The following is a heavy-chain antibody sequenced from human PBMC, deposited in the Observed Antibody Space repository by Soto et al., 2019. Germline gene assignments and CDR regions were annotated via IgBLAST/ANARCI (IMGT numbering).Heavy chain of an antibody. CDR2: ISYDGSNK. CDR3: AKDLRGGSYTHYYYGMDV. J-gene: IGHJ6*02. CDR1: GFTFSSYG. D-gene: IGHD1-26*01. V-gene: IGHV3-30*18. Sequence: PGGSLRLSCAASGFTFSSYGKHWVRQAPGKGLEWVAVISYDGSNKYYADSVKGRFTISRDNSKNTLYLQMNSLRAEDTAVYYCAKDLRGGSYTHYYYGMDVWGQGTAVTVSS.